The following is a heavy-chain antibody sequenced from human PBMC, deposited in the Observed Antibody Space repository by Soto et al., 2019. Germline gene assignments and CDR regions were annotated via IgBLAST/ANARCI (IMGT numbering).Heavy chain of an antibody. CDR1: GGSFRVYD. J-gene: IGHJ6*02. D-gene: IGHD3-3*01. Sequence: PAETLDLTCGGCGGSFRVYDGSWIRQPPGKGLEWIGEINHSGSTNYNPSLKSRVTISVDTSKNQFSLKLSSVTAADTAVYYCARGYDFWSGYYYARAYYGMDVWGQGTTVTVSS. CDR2: INHSGST. V-gene: IGHV4-34*01. CDR3: ARGYDFWSGYYYARAYYGMDV.